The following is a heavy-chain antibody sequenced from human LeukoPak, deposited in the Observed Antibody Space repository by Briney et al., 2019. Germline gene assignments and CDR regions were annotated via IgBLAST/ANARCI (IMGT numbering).Heavy chain of an antibody. Sequence: PSETLSLTCTVYYWGWIRQPPGKGLEWIGSITYYNPSLKSRVTISVDTSKNQFSLKLSSVTAADTAVYYCARVQKESYYDSSGYDRNAFDIWGQGTMVTVSS. D-gene: IGHD3-22*01. V-gene: IGHV4-38-2*02. CDR2: IT. CDR3: ARVQKESYYDSSGYDRNAFDI. J-gene: IGHJ3*02. CDR1: Y.